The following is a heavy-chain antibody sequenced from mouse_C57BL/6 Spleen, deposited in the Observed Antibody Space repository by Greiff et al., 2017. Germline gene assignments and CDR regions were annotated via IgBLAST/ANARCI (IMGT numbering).Heavy chain of an antibody. Sequence: VQLQQSGAELVRPGASVKLSCTASGFNIKDDYMHWVKQRPEQGLEWIGWIVPENGDTEYASKFQGKATITADTSSNTAYLQLSSLTSEDTAVYYCTTFFYYGSRGTYWGQGTTLTVSS. CDR1: GFNIKDDY. J-gene: IGHJ2*01. CDR2: IVPENGDT. D-gene: IGHD1-1*01. CDR3: TTFFYYGSRGTY. V-gene: IGHV14-4*01.